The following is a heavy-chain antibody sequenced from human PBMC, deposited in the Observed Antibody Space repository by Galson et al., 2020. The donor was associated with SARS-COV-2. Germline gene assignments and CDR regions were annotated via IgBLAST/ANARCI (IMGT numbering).Heavy chain of an antibody. CDR1: GFTFSSYW. CDR2: VKQDGSDR. J-gene: IGHJ4*02. CDR3: ARDQDGYNDF. D-gene: IGHD5-12*01. V-gene: IGHV3-7*01. Sequence: PGGSLRLSCAASGFTFSSYWMSWVRQAPGKGLEWVANVKQDGSDRYYVDSVKGRFTISSDYAKNSVYLQMNSLRAEDTAVYYCARDQDGYNDFWAQGTLVTFSS.